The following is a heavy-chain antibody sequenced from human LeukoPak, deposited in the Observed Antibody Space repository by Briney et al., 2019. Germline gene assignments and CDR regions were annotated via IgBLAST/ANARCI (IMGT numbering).Heavy chain of an antibody. CDR3: ARRTGAAPGEFFLH. CDR2: IYSSGST. Sequence: PGGSLRLSCAGSGFIVSSSYTSWVRQAPGKGLEWVSAIYSSGSTDYADSMRGRFTIARDTSKNMVYLQMNSLTAEDTAIYYCARRTGAAPGEFFLHWGQGTLVTVSS. D-gene: IGHD6-19*01. J-gene: IGHJ1*01. V-gene: IGHV3-53*01. CDR1: GFIVSSSY.